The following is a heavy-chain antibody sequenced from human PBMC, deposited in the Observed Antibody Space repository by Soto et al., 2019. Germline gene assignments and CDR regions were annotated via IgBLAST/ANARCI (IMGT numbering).Heavy chain of an antibody. D-gene: IGHD4-17*01. J-gene: IGHJ2*01. CDR3: ASLRHYGGNSPTFFFQAEDGIRDL. Sequence: RWIRQTPRKGLEWIGEIPHSGSTNYYPPLKSRVTISADTSKNQFSLKLSSVTAADTAVYYCASLRHYGGNSPTFFFQAEDGIRDL. V-gene: IGHV4-34*01. CDR2: IPHSGST.